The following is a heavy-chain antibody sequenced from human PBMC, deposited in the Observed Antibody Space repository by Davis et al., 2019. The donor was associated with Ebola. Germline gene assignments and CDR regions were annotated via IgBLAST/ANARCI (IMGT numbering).Heavy chain of an antibody. J-gene: IGHJ4*02. D-gene: IGHD1-26*01. CDR2: IKQDGSEK. CDR3: ARDSHPRSGSYGRGDY. Sequence: GESLKISCAASGFTFSSYWMSWVRQAPGKGLEWVANIKQDGSEKYYVDSVKGRFTISGDNAKNSLYLQMNSLRAEDTAVYYCARDSHPRSGSYGRGDYWGQGTLVTVSS. CDR1: GFTFSSYW. V-gene: IGHV3-7*03.